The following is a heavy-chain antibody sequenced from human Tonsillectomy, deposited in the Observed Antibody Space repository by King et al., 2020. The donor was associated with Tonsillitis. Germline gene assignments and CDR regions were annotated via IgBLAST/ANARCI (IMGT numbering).Heavy chain of an antibody. CDR3: AHRLVESYYGSGSYLGPAFVI. CDR2: IYWNDDK. CDR1: GFSLSTSGVG. V-gene: IGHV2-5*01. D-gene: IGHD3-10*01. J-gene: IGHJ3*02. Sequence: ITLKESGPTLVKPTQTLTLTCTFSGFSLSTSGVGVGWIRQPPGKALEWLALIYWNDDKRYSPSLKSRLTITKDTSKNQVVVTMTNMDPVDTAPYYCAHRLVESYYGSGSYLGPAFVIWGQGTMVTVSS.